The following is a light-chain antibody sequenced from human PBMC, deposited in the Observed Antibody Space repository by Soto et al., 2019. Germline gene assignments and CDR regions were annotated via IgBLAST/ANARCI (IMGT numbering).Light chain of an antibody. Sequence: QSALTQPASVSGSPGQSITISCTGTSSDVGAYNYVSWYQQHPGKAPKLMIYEVSNRPSGVSSRFSGSKSGNTASLTISGLQAEDEADYYCASYTTSSTLEIGGGTQLTVL. CDR2: EVS. CDR1: SSDVGAYNY. V-gene: IGLV2-14*01. J-gene: IGLJ2*01. CDR3: ASYTTSSTLE.